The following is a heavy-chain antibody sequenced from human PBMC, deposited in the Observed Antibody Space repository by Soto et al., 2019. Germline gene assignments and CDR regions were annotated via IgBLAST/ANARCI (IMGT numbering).Heavy chain of an antibody. CDR1: GFTFSIYA. D-gene: IGHD3-16*02. J-gene: IGHJ4*02. V-gene: IGHV3-23*01. Sequence: WESLRIYCASSGFTFSIYAMSWVRQAPGKGLEWVSAISGSGGSTYYADSVKGRFTISRDNSKNTLYLQMNSLRAEDTAVYYCAKVPHDYVWGSYRFDYWGQGTLVTVSS. CDR2: ISGSGGST. CDR3: AKVPHDYVWGSYRFDY.